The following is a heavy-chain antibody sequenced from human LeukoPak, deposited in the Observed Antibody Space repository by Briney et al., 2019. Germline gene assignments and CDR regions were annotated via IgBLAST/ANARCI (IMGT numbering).Heavy chain of an antibody. V-gene: IGHV5-51*01. CDR3: ARHVTTASAARGFDI. D-gene: IGHD1-14*01. Sequence: KPGESLQISCQGSGSSFTSYWVAWVRQMPGKGLEWMGIIYPRDSDTRYSPSFQGQVTISADKSINTAYLQWSGLKASDTAVYYCARHVTTASAARGFDIWGQGTMVTVSS. J-gene: IGHJ3*02. CDR2: IYPRDSDT. CDR1: GSSFTSYW.